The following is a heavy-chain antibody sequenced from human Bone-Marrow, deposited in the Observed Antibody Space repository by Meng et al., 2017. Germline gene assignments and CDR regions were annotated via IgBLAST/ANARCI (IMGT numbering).Heavy chain of an antibody. D-gene: IGHD4-17*01. V-gene: IGHV4-34*01. Sequence: HVQLQQWGAVLLQPSETLSLTCAVYGGSFSGYYWSWIRQPPGKGLEWIGEINHSGSTNYNPSLKSRVTISVDTSKNQFSLKLSSVTAADTTVYYCARGRVATVTTPNWYFDLWGRGTLVTVSS. J-gene: IGHJ2*01. CDR2: INHSGST. CDR3: ARGRVATVTTPNWYFDL. CDR1: GGSFSGYY.